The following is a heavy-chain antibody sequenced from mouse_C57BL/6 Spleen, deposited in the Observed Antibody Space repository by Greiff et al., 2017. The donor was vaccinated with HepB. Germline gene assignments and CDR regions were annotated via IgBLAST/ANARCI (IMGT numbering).Heavy chain of an antibody. Sequence: QVQLQQPGAELVKPGASVKLSCKASGYTFTSYWMHWVKQRPGQGLEWIGMIHPNSGSTNYNEKFKSKATLTVDKSSSTAYMQLSSLTSEDSAVYYCARSPLLRDWYFDVWGTGTTVTVSS. CDR3: ARSPLLRDWYFDV. CDR2: IHPNSGST. J-gene: IGHJ1*03. V-gene: IGHV1-64*01. D-gene: IGHD1-1*01. CDR1: GYTFTSYW.